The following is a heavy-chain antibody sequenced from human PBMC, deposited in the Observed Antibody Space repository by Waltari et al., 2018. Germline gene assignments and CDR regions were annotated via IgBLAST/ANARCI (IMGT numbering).Heavy chain of an antibody. CDR2: IASGGST. Sequence: EVQLVESGGGLIQPGGSLRLSCAASGFTVSSNSMSWVRQAPGQGLEWVSVIASGGSTYYADSVKGRFTISRDNSKNTLYLQMNSLRAEDTAVYYCAREGGGYCSGGSCYDYFDYWGQGTLVTVSS. CDR3: AREGGGYCSGGSCYDYFDY. CDR1: GFTVSSNS. D-gene: IGHD2-15*01. J-gene: IGHJ4*02. V-gene: IGHV3-53*01.